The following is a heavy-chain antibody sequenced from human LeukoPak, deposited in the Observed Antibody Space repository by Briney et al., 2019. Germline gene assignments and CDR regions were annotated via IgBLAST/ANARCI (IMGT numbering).Heavy chain of an antibody. CDR3: ARGDYGDYVGAGNF. CDR1: SGSFSGYY. D-gene: IGHD4-17*01. CDR2: INHRGTT. J-gene: IGHJ4*02. V-gene: IGHV4-34*01. Sequence: SETLSLTCAVYSGSFSGYYWSWIRQPPGKGLEWSGEINHRGTTNYTPSLKSRVTMSVDTSKNQFSLKLSSVTAADTAVYYCARGDYGDYVGAGNFWGQGTLVTVSS.